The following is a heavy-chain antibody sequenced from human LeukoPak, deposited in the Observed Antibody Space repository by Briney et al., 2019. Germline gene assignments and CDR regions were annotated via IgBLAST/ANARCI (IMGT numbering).Heavy chain of an antibody. CDR3: AKIYCSGGSCSDY. CDR1: GFTYSSYA. Sequence: GGSLRLSCAASGFTYSSYAMSWVRQAPGKGLEWVSAISGSGGSTYYADSVKGRFTISRDNSKNTLYLQMNSLRAEDTAVYYCAKIYCSGGSCSDYWGQGTLVTVSS. D-gene: IGHD2-15*01. J-gene: IGHJ4*02. V-gene: IGHV3-23*01. CDR2: ISGSGGST.